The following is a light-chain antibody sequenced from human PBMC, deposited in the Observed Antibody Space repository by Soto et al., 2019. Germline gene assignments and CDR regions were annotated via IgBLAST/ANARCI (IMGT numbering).Light chain of an antibody. CDR2: ETS. J-gene: IGLJ1*01. CDR3: FSFTSTNTHV. CDR1: SSDFGSYKF. V-gene: IGLV2-23*01. Sequence: ALTQPASVSGSPGQSVTISCTGTSSDFGSYKFVSWYQHHPGTVPKVIIYETSKRPSGVSDRFSGSKSGNTASLTISGLQAEDEADYYCFSFTSTNTHVFGSGTKVTVL.